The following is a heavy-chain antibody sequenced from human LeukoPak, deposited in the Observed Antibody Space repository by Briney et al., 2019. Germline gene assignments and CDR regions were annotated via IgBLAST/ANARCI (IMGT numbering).Heavy chain of an antibody. CDR2: IYDSGNT. CDR1: GGSISNWY. CDR3: ARETKLMGYSSGLGFNY. V-gene: IGHV4-59*01. Sequence: PSETLSLTCTVSGGSISNWYWSWIRQPPGKGLEWIGHIYDSGNTNYNPSLKTRVTISVDTSKNQLSLNLSSVTAADTAVYYCARETKLMGYSSGLGFNYWGQGKLVTVSS. D-gene: IGHD6-19*01. J-gene: IGHJ4*02.